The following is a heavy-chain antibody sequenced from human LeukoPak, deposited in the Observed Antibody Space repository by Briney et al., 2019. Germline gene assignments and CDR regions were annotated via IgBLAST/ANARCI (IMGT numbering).Heavy chain of an antibody. CDR2: IYPGDSDT. CDR1: GCSFTSYW. CDR3: ARLGTIFGVVDVVYYFDY. D-gene: IGHD3-3*01. J-gene: IGHJ4*02. V-gene: IGHV5-51*01. Sequence: GESLKISCKGSGCSFTSYWIGWVRQMPGKGLEWMGIIYPGDSDTRYSPSFQGQVTISADKSISTAYLQWSSLKASDTAMYYCARLGTIFGVVDVVYYFDYWGQGTLVTVSS.